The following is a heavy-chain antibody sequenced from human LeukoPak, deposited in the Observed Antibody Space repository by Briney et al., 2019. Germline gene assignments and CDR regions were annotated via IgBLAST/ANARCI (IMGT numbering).Heavy chain of an antibody. J-gene: IGHJ4*02. CDR1: GYTFTGYY. Sequence: GASVTVSCTASGYTFTGYYMHWVRQAPGQGLEWMGWINPNSGGTNYAQKFQGRVTMTRDTSISTAYMELSRLRSDDTAVYYCARLYSSGWYGSGRFYYWGQGTLVTVSS. V-gene: IGHV1-2*02. D-gene: IGHD6-19*01. CDR3: ARLYSSGWYGSGRFYY. CDR2: INPNSGGT.